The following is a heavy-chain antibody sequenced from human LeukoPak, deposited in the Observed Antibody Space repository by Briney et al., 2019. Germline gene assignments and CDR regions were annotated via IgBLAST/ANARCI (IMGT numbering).Heavy chain of an antibody. CDR1: GFIFNKHA. D-gene: IGHD4/OR15-4a*01. CDR3: AKERDYGPADY. CDR2: LSGSGSST. J-gene: IGHJ4*02. Sequence: GGSLRLSCVASGFIFNKHAMSWVRQAPGKGLEWVSGLSGSGSSTDYADSVKGRFTVSRDNSKNTLFLQMNRLRAEDTAMYYCAKERDYGPADYWGQGTLVTVSS. V-gene: IGHV3-23*01.